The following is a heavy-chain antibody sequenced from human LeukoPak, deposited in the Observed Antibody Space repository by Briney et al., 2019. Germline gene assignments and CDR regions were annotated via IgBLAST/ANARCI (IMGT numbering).Heavy chain of an antibody. J-gene: IGHJ6*02. CDR1: GLTLSSYA. Sequence: GGSLRLSCAASGLTLSSYAMSWVRQAPGKGLEWVSAISGSGGITYCADSVKGRFSISRDNSKNTLYLQMNSLRAEDTAVYYCAKVSCSSTSCYISYYYYGMDVWGQGTTVTVSS. CDR2: ISGSGGIT. D-gene: IGHD2-2*02. CDR3: AKVSCSSTSCYISYYYYGMDV. V-gene: IGHV3-23*01.